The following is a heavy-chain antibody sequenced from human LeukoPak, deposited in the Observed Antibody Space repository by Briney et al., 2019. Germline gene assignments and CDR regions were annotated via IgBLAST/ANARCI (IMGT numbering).Heavy chain of an antibody. D-gene: IGHD6-19*01. CDR2: IYPGDSDT. Sequence: KGLEWMGIIYPGDSDTRYSPSFQGQVTISADKSISTAYLQWSSLKASDTAMYYCARSPPVAVAGTVATICDHWGQGT. CDR3: ARSPPVAVAGTVATICDH. J-gene: IGHJ4*02. V-gene: IGHV5-51*01.